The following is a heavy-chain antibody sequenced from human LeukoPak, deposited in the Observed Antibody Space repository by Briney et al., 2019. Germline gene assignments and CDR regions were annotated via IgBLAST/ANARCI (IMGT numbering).Heavy chain of an antibody. Sequence: GASVKVSCKASGYTFTTYAMNWVRQAPGQGLEWMGGIIPIFGTANYAQKFQGRVTITADESTSTAYMELSSLRSEDTAVYYCARFLEWSGHYYYGMDVWGQGTTVTVSS. D-gene: IGHD3-3*01. V-gene: IGHV1-69*13. J-gene: IGHJ6*02. CDR1: GYTFTTYA. CDR2: IIPIFGTA. CDR3: ARFLEWSGHYYYGMDV.